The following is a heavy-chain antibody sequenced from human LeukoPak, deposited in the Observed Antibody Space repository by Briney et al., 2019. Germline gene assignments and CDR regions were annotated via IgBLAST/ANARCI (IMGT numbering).Heavy chain of an antibody. CDR1: GFTFSSYE. CDR3: AAKITFDY. D-gene: IGHD3-16*01. CDR2: ISSSSSTI. V-gene: IGHV3-48*01. Sequence: GGSLRLSCAASGFTFSSYEMNWVRQAPGKGLEWVSYISSSSSTIYYADSVKGRFTISRDNAKNSLYLQMNSLRAEDTAVYYCAAKITFDYWGQGTLVTVSS. J-gene: IGHJ4*02.